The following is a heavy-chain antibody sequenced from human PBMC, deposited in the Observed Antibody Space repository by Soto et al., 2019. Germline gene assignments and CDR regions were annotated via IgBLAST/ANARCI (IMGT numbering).Heavy chain of an antibody. D-gene: IGHD5-18*01. CDR1: GYTFTSYG. V-gene: IGHV1-18*01. CDR3: ARDKRQLGKSTNWFDP. J-gene: IGHJ5*02. CDR2: ISAYNGNT. Sequence: GASVKVSCKASGYTFTSYGISWVRQAPGQGLEWMGWISAYNGNTNYAQKLQGRVTMTTDTSTSTAYMELRSLRSDDTAVYYCARDKRQLGKSTNWFDPWGQGTLVTVSS.